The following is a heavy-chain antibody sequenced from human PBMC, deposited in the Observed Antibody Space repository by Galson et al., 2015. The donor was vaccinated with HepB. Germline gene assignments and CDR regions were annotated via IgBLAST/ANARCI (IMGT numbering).Heavy chain of an antibody. CDR2: INPDGGAT. J-gene: IGHJ6*03. CDR3: ARDSDMDV. Sequence: SVKVSCKASGYMFTGYDLNWVRQVPGQRLEWMGRINPDGGATDSAQRFQDRVTLTSDTSINTAYMELRSLRPDDTAVYSCARDSDMDVWGTETTVIVSS. CDR1: GYMFTGYD. V-gene: IGHV1-2*06.